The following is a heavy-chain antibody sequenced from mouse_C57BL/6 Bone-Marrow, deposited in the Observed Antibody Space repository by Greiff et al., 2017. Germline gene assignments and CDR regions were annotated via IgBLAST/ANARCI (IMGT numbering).Heavy chain of an antibody. D-gene: IGHD2-4*01. CDR1: GYTFTSYW. Sequence: VQLQQPGAELVMPGASVKLSCKASGYTFTSYWMHWVKQRPGQGLEWIGEIDPSDSYTNYNQKFKGKSTLTVDKSSSTAYMQLSSLTSEDSAVYDCARDPRYDYEGRGFAYWGQGTLVTVSA. V-gene: IGHV1-69*01. CDR2: IDPSDSYT. J-gene: IGHJ3*01. CDR3: ARDPRYDYEGRGFAY.